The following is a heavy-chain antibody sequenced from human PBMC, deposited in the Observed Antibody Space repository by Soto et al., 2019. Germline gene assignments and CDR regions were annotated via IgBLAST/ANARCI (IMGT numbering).Heavy chain of an antibody. CDR1: GFTFSSYD. Sequence: XVSLRLSCAASGFTFSSYDMSWVRQAPGKGLEWVSVISGSVGTTYYADSVKGRFTISRDNSKSTLYLQMNSLGAEDTAVYYCATSLPISHFDFWSDHLDSWGQGTLVTVSS. V-gene: IGHV3-23*01. CDR2: ISGSVGTT. D-gene: IGHD3-3*01. J-gene: IGHJ4*02. CDR3: ATSLPISHFDFWSDHLDS.